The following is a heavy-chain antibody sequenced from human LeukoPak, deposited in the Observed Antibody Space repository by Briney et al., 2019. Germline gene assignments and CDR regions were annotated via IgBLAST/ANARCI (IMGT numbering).Heavy chain of an antibody. CDR1: APTFKNAL. J-gene: IGHJ4*02. Sequence: PGESLRLSCAASAPTFKNALINWVRQAPGKGLEWVGRIESKADGGTTDYAAPLKGRFTISRDDSENTLYLQMNRVKTEDTGLYYCTTSPGITVFGVVTDYWGQGALVIVSS. D-gene: IGHD3-3*01. V-gene: IGHV3-15*04. CDR3: TTSPGITVFGVVTDY. CDR2: IESKADGGTT.